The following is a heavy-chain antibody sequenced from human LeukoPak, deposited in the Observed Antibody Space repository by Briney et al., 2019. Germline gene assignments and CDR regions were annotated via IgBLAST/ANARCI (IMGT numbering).Heavy chain of an antibody. Sequence: PSETLSLTCTVSGASISSYYWSWIRQSPGKGLEWIGYIYYSGRTNYNPSLKSRVTISVDTSKNQFSLKLSSVTAADTAVYYCARANYYDSSGYFDYWGQGTLVTVSS. CDR1: GASISSYY. D-gene: IGHD3-22*01. CDR2: IYYSGRT. J-gene: IGHJ4*02. V-gene: IGHV4-59*08. CDR3: ARANYYDSSGYFDY.